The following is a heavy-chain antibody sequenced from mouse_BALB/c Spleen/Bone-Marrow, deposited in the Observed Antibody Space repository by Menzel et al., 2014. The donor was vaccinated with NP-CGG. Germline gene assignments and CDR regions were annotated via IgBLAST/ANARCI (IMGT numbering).Heavy chain of an antibody. D-gene: IGHD2-4*01. V-gene: IGHV1-28*01. CDR1: GYSFASYY. Sequence: EVQLQQSGPELMKPGASVKISCKASGYSFASYYIHWVKQNHGKSLEWIGYIDPFNGVTIYNQKFKGKATLTAVKSSSTAYMHLSSLTSEDSAVYYCARRVITTGPGFAYWGQGTLVTVSA. CDR2: IDPFNGVT. CDR3: ARRVITTGPGFAY. J-gene: IGHJ3*01.